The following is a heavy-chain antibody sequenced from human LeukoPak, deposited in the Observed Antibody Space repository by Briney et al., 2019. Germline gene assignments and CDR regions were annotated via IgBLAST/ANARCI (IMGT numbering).Heavy chain of an antibody. CDR1: GYTLTELS. J-gene: IGHJ4*02. Sequence: GASVKVSCKVSGYTLTELSMHWVRQAPGKGLEWMGGFDPEDGETICAQKFQGRVTMTEDTSTDTAYMELSSLRSEDTAVYYCATVEGSSSWYYFDYWGQGTLVTVSS. D-gene: IGHD6-13*01. CDR3: ATVEGSSSWYYFDY. CDR2: FDPEDGET. V-gene: IGHV1-24*01.